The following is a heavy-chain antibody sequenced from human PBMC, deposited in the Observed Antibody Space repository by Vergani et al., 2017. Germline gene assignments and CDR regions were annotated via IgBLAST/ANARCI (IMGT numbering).Heavy chain of an antibody. CDR1: GYTFTSYG. V-gene: IGHV1-18*01. D-gene: IGHD2-2*01. J-gene: IGHJ3*02. Sequence: QVQLVQSGAEVKKPGASVTVSCKASGYTFTSYGISWVRQAPGQGLEWMGWISAYNGNTNYAQKFQGRVTMTRNTSISTAYMELSSLRSEDTAVYYCARTSVVPAADDAFDIWGQGTMVTVSS. CDR3: ARTSVVPAADDAFDI. CDR2: ISAYNGNT.